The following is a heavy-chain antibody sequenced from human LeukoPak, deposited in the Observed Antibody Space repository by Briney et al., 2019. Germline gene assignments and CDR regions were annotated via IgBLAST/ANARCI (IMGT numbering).Heavy chain of an antibody. CDR2: IWYDGSNK. V-gene: IGHV3-33*08. Sequence: PGGSLRLSCAASGFTFSSYGMHWVRQAPGKGLEWVAVIWYDGSNKYYADSVKGRFTISRDNSKNTLYLQMNSLRAEDTAVYYCATPAYSSGWYSYWGQGTLVTVSS. J-gene: IGHJ4*02. CDR3: ATPAYSSGWYSY. CDR1: GFTFSSYG. D-gene: IGHD6-19*01.